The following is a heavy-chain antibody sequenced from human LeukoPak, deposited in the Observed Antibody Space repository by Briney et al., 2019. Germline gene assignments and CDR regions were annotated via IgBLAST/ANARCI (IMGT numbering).Heavy chain of an antibody. CDR3: AKNRGAGSHYYYHMNV. J-gene: IGHJ6*03. CDR2: ISGSGGGT. Sequence: GGSLRLSCAASGFTFSTYAMSWVRQAAGKGLEWVSLISGSGGGTYYADSVKGRFTISRDNSKNTLYLQLNSLRVEDTGVYYCAKNRGAGSHYYYHMNVWGKGTTVAVSS. V-gene: IGHV3-23*01. D-gene: IGHD1-26*01. CDR1: GFTFSTYA.